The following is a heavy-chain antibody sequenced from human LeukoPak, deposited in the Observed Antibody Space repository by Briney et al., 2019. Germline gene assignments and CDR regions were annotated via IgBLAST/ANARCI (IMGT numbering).Heavy chain of an antibody. CDR3: ARDGVVPAAIYYYYGMDV. V-gene: IGHV1-69*13. D-gene: IGHD2-2*01. J-gene: IGHJ6*02. Sequence: SVKVSCKASGYTFTSYGISWVRQAPGQGLEWMGGIIPIFGTANYAQKFQGRVTITADESTSTAYMELSSLRSEDTAVYYCARDGVVPAAIYYYYGMDVWGQGTTVTVSS. CDR2: IIPIFGTA. CDR1: GYTFTSYG.